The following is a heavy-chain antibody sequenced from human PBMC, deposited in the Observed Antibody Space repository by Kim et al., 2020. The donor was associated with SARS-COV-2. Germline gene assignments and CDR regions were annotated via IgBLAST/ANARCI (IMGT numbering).Heavy chain of an antibody. CDR2: INPNSGGT. CDR3: ASTRRATDGGSGPYQRGYHSYYYYYGMDV. V-gene: IGHV1-2*06. CDR1: GYTFTGYY. D-gene: IGHD3-3*01. Sequence: ASVKVSCKASGYTFTGYYMHWVRQAPGQGLEWMGRINPNSGGTNYAQKFQGRVTMTRDTSISTAYMELSRLRSDDTAVYYCASTRRATDGGSGPYQRGYHSYYYYYGMDVWGQGTTVTVSS. J-gene: IGHJ6*02.